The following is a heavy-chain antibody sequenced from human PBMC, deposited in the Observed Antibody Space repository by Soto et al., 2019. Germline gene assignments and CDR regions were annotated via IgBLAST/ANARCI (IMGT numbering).Heavy chain of an antibody. CDR2: ISAYNGST. Sequence: ASVKVSCKASGYTFTSYGISWVRQAPGQGLEWMGWISAYNGSTSYAQKFQGRVTMTRDTSTSTVYMELSSLRSEDTAVYYCARVFGVVPAAIHYDVVYGMDVWGQGTTVTVSS. CDR1: GYTFTSYG. J-gene: IGHJ6*02. V-gene: IGHV1-18*01. D-gene: IGHD2-2*01. CDR3: ARVFGVVPAAIHYDVVYGMDV.